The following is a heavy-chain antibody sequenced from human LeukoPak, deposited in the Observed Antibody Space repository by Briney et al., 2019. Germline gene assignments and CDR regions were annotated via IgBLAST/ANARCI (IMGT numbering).Heavy chain of an antibody. D-gene: IGHD3-22*01. J-gene: IGHJ4*02. CDR2: IYYSGST. CDR1: GGSISSSRYY. CDR3: ARRFTMIVVIPEDYFDY. Sequence: KPSETLSLTCTVSGGSISSSRYYWGWIRQPPGKGLEWIGSIYYSGSTYYNPSLKSRVTISVDTSKNQFSLKLSSVTAADTAVYYCARRFTMIVVIPEDYFDYWGQGTLVTVSS. V-gene: IGHV4-39*01.